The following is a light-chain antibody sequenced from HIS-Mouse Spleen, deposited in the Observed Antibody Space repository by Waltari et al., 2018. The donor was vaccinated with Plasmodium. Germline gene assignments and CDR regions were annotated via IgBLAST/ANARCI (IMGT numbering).Light chain of an antibody. CDR1: ALPNKY. CDR3: YSTDSSGNHRV. J-gene: IGLJ3*02. V-gene: IGLV3-10*01. Sequence: SYELTQPPSVSVSPAQTARITCSGAALPNKYAYWYQQKSGQAPVLVIYEDSKRPSGIPERFSGSSSGTMATLTISGAQVEDEADYYCYSTDSSGNHRVFGGGTKLTVL. CDR2: EDS.